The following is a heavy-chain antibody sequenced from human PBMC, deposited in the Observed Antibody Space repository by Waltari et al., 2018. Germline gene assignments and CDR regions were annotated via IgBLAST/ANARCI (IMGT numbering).Heavy chain of an antibody. V-gene: IGHV4-4*02. CDR2: IYHSGST. CDR3: ARVMSPTYYYDSSGSREDAFDI. Sequence: QVQLQESGPGLVKPSGTLSLTCAVSGGSISSSTWWSWVRQPPGKGLEWIGEIYHSGSTNYNPSLKSRVTISVDKSKNQFSLKLSSVTAADTAVYYCARVMSPTYYYDSSGSREDAFDIWGQGTMVTVSS. CDR1: GGSISSSTW. D-gene: IGHD3-22*01. J-gene: IGHJ3*02.